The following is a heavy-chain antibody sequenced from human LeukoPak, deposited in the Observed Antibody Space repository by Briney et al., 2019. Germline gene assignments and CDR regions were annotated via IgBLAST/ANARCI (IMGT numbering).Heavy chain of an antibody. Sequence: GGSLRLSCAASGFTFSGYYMSWIRQAPGKGLEWVSYISSSGSTIYYADSVKGRFTISRDNAKNSLYLQMNSLRAEDTAVYYCASADSSGWRNYYYYMDVWGKGTTVTVSS. CDR3: ASADSSGWRNYYYYMDV. CDR1: GFTFSGYY. V-gene: IGHV3-11*01. CDR2: ISSSGSTI. J-gene: IGHJ6*03. D-gene: IGHD6-25*01.